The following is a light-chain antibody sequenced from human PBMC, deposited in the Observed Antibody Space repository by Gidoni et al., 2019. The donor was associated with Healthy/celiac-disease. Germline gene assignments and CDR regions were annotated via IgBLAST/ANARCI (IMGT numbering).Light chain of an antibody. CDR1: NIGSNS. Sequence: YVLTQPPSVSVAPGQTARITCGGNNIGSNSVHWYQQKPCHAPLLVVYDGSDRPSRLPERFSGPNSGNAATLTIGRVEAGDEADYYCQVLDSSSDHPNWVFGGGTKLTVL. V-gene: IGLV3-21*02. CDR2: DGS. CDR3: QVLDSSSDHPNWV. J-gene: IGLJ3*02.